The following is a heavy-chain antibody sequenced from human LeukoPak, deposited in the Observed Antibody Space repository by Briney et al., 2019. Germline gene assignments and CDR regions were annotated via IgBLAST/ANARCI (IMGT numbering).Heavy chain of an antibody. V-gene: IGHV3-21*01. Sequence: KPGGSLRLSCAASGFTFSSYSMNWVRQAPGKGLEWVSSISSSSSYIYYADSVKGRSTISRDNAKNSLYLQMNSLRAEDTAVYYCARGRLYSSSPTNWFDPWGQGTLVTVSS. CDR1: GFTFSSYS. CDR2: ISSSSSYI. D-gene: IGHD6-6*01. J-gene: IGHJ5*02. CDR3: ARGRLYSSSPTNWFDP.